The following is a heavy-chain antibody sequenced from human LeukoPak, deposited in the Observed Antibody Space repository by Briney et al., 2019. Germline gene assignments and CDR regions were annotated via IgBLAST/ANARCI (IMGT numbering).Heavy chain of an antibody. D-gene: IGHD3-22*01. CDR3: YYDSSGYYRGDAFDI. CDR2: INWNGSGA. J-gene: IGHJ3*02. CDR1: GFTFDDYG. Sequence: GGSLRLSCAASGFTFDDYGMSWVRQAPGKGLEWVSGINWNGSGAGYADSVKGRFTISRDNSKNTLYLQMNSLRAEDTAVYYCYYDSSGYYRGDAFDIWGQGTMVTVSS. V-gene: IGHV3-20*04.